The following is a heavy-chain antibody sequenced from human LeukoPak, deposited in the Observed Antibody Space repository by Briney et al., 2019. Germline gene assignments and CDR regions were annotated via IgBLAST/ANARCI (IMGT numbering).Heavy chain of an antibody. CDR2: INPNSGGT. J-gene: IGHJ4*02. D-gene: IGHD6-13*01. CDR1: GYTFTGYY. V-gene: IGHV1-2*02. CDR3: ASWEPGIAAAGLDY. Sequence: GASVKVSCKASGYTFTGYYMHWVRQAPGQGLEWMGWINPNSGGTNYAQKFQGRVTMTRDTSISTAYMELSRLRSDDTAEYYCASWEPGIAAAGLDYWGQGTLVTVSS.